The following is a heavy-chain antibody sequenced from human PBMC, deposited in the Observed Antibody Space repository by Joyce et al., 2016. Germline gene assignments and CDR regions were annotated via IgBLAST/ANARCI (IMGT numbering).Heavy chain of an antibody. Sequence: QVQLVQSGAEVKKSGTSVKVSCKASGYTFIGYYIHWVRQAPGQGLEGMGGRKPDSGDTNVAQRFQGRVTMGRDTSISTAYLDLSSLRSDDTAVYYCTRTRDASAWYYPFDIWGQGTLVLVSS. J-gene: IGHJ3*02. CDR2: RKPDSGDT. D-gene: IGHD6-19*01. CDR1: GYTFIGYY. CDR3: TRTRDASAWYYPFDI. V-gene: IGHV1-2*02.